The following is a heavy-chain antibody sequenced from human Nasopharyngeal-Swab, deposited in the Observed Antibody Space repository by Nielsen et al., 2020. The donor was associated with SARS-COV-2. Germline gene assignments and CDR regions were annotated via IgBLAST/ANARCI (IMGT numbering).Heavy chain of an antibody. D-gene: IGHD4-17*01. CDR1: GGSIISSSYY. J-gene: IGHJ4*02. Sequence: SKTLSLTCTVSGGSIISSSYYWGWIRQPPGKGLEWIGSIYYSGSTYYNSSLKSRVTISVETSKNQFSLKLSSVTAADTAVYYCVRHVYGDYDYWGQGTLVTVSS. CDR2: IYYSGST. V-gene: IGHV4-39*01. CDR3: VRHVYGDYDY.